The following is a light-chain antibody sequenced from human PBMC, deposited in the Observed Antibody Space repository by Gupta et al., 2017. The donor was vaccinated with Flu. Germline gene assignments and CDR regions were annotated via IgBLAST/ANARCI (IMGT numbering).Light chain of an antibody. CDR1: SSDVGGYNF. Sequence: QSALTQPASVSGSPGQSITISCTGTSSDVGGYNFVSWYQQYPGKAPKLVIYEVSRRPSGVSDRISGSKSGNTASLTISGLQAEDEADYYCSSYTSSTTGVFGGGTKVTVL. CDR3: SSYTSSTTGV. V-gene: IGLV2-14*01. J-gene: IGLJ3*02. CDR2: EVS.